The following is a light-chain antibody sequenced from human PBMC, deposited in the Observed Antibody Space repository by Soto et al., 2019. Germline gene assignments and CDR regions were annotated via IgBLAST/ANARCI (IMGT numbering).Light chain of an antibody. J-gene: IGLJ3*02. CDR1: SSDIGAYDY. V-gene: IGLV2-14*03. CDR3: SSYGGVSAPVL. CDR2: DDS. Sequence: QSVLTQPASVSGSPGQSSTISCTGTSSDIGAYDYVSWYQHSPGKAPKLMIYDDSHRPSGISNRFSGSNSGNTASLSCSGLQAADEADYYCSSYGGVSAPVLFGGGTELTVL.